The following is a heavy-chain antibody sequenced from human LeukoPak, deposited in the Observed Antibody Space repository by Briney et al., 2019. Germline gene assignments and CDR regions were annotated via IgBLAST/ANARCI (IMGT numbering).Heavy chain of an antibody. CDR3: ARDIVVVPAAAYYYYYMDV. CDR1: GYTFTGYY. D-gene: IGHD2-2*01. Sequence: GASVKVSCTASGYTFTGYYMHWVRQAPGQGLEWMGWINPNSGGTNYAQKFQGRVTMTRDTSISTAYMELSRLRSDDTAVYYCARDIVVVPAAAYYYYYMDVWGKGTTVTVSS. V-gene: IGHV1-2*02. CDR2: INPNSGGT. J-gene: IGHJ6*03.